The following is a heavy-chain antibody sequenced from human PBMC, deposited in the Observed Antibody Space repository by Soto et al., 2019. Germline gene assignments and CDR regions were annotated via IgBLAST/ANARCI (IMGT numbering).Heavy chain of an antibody. V-gene: IGHV4-39*01. J-gene: IGHJ4*02. D-gene: IGHD2-21*02. CDR3: ARQRTTVVTQAYFDH. CDR1: GESISSSSYY. CDR2: IYYSGRT. Sequence: SETLSLTCIVSGESISSSSYYWGWIRQPPGKGLEWIGSIYYSGRTYYNPSFKSRVTISIDTSKNQFPLKLSSVTATDTAVYYCARQRTTVVTQAYFDHWGQGALVTVSS.